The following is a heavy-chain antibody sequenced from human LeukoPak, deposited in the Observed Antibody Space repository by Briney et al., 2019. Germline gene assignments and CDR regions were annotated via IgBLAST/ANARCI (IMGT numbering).Heavy chain of an antibody. CDR1: GGSISTYY. D-gene: IGHD1-26*01. V-gene: IGHV4-59*08. Sequence: SETLSLTCAVSGGSISTYYWNWIRQPPGRGLEWIGYIYYTGSTIYNPSLKSRVTISVDTSKNQFSLKLSSVTAADTAVYYCARITVGANGYNWFDPWGQGTLVTVSS. J-gene: IGHJ5*02. CDR3: ARITVGANGYNWFDP. CDR2: IYYTGST.